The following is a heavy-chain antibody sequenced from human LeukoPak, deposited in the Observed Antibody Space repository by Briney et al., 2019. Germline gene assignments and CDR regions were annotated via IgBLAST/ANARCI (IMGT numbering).Heavy chain of an antibody. Sequence: PGGSLRLYCAASGFTFSSYAMHWVRQAPGKGLEWVAVISYDGSNKYYADSVKGRFTISRDNSKNTLYLQMNSLRAEDTAVYYCARSSIAAAGTLDYWGQGTLVTVSS. V-gene: IGHV3-30-3*01. CDR1: GFTFSSYA. J-gene: IGHJ4*02. CDR2: ISYDGSNK. D-gene: IGHD6-13*01. CDR3: ARSSIAAAGTLDY.